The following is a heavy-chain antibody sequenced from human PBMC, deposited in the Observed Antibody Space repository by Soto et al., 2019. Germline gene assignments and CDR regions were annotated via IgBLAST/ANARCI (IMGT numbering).Heavy chain of an antibody. V-gene: IGHV3-74*01. Sequence: GGSLRLSCAASGFTFSSYWMHWVRQAPGKGLVWVSRINSDGSSTTYADSVKGRFTISRDNAKNTLYLQMNSLRAEDTAVYYCAKLDTYDFRSDSSHNWFDPWGQGTLVTVSS. CDR1: GFTFSSYW. D-gene: IGHD3-3*01. CDR3: AKLDTYDFRSDSSHNWFDP. CDR2: INSDGSST. J-gene: IGHJ5*02.